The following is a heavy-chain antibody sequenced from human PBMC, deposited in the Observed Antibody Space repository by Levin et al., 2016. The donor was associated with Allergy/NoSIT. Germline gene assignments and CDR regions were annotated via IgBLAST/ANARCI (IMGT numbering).Heavy chain of an antibody. CDR1: GGSISSYY. CDR2: ISNSGSS. CDR3: GRHLWLGESSRFHAFDI. J-gene: IGHJ3*02. Sequence: SETLSLTCTVSGGSISSYYWSWIRQPPGKGLEWIGYISNSGSSKYNPSLKSRVTISADTSKNQVSLKLNSVTAADTAVFYCGRHLWLGESSRFHAFDIWGQGTMVTVSS. D-gene: IGHD3-10*01. V-gene: IGHV4-59*08.